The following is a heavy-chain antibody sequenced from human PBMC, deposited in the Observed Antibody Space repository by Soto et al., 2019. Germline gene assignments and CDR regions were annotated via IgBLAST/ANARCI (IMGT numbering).Heavy chain of an antibody. Sequence: LSLTCTVSGGSIISDYWSWIRQPPGKGLEWIGYISYSGSTNYNPSLKSLVTISVDTSRNQFSLNLSSVTAADTAVYYCARVLSGSSLFDYWGQGTLVTVSS. D-gene: IGHD1-26*01. CDR2: ISYSGST. J-gene: IGHJ4*02. CDR3: ARVLSGSSLFDY. V-gene: IGHV4-59*01. CDR1: GGSIISDY.